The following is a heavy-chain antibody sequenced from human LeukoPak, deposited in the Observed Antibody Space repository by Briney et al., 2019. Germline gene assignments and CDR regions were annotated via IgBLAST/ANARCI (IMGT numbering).Heavy chain of an antibody. CDR1: GFTFSSYW. CDR3: ARDVWTGVAVSDY. J-gene: IGHJ4*02. CDR2: IKEDGSLQ. V-gene: IGHV3-7*01. Sequence: PGGSLRLSCVASGFTFSSYWMTWVRQAPGKGLEWLANIKEDGSLQYYLDSVRGRFAISRDNAKTSVYLQLNSLRADDTAVYYCARDVWTGVAVSDYWGQGTLVTVSS. D-gene: IGHD6-19*01.